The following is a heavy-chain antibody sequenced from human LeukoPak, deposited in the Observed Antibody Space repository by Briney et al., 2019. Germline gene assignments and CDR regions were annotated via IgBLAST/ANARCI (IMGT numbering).Heavy chain of an antibody. J-gene: IGHJ4*02. V-gene: IGHV7-4-1*02. CDR1: GYTFTSHA. CDR2: MNTNTGNS. D-gene: IGHD3-16*01. Sequence: GRSLRLSCAASGYTFTSHAINWVRQAPGQGIEWIGWMNTNTGNSTYARAFTGPSLFSFDTSVSTAYLHISGLKAEDTAVYSCARVSVLRSYNMFDYWGQGALVTVSS. CDR3: ARVSVLRSYNMFDY.